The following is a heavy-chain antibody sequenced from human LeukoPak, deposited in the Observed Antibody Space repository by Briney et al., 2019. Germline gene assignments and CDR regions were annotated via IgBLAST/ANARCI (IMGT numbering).Heavy chain of an antibody. Sequence: ASVKVSCKASGYTFTSYDINWVRQATGQGLEWMGWMNPHSGNTGYAQKFQGRVTMTRNTSISTAYMELSSLRSEDTAVYYCARGGGIYYDFWSGYETYFDYWGQGTLVTVSS. J-gene: IGHJ4*02. V-gene: IGHV1-8*01. CDR3: ARGGGIYYDFWSGYETYFDY. D-gene: IGHD3-3*01. CDR2: MNPHSGNT. CDR1: GYTFTSYD.